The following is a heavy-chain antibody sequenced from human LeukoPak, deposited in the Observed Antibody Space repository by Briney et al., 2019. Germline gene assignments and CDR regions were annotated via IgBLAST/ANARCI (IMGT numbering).Heavy chain of an antibody. J-gene: IGHJ5*02. CDR3: ARMTVSGRDNWFDP. D-gene: IGHD6-19*01. CDR2: LNPNSGKT. Sequence: ASVKVSCKASGYTFTSYDINWVRQATGQGLEWMGWLNPNSGKTGYAQKFQSRVTITRNTPINTAYMELSSLTSEDTAVYYCARMTVSGRDNWFDPWGQGTLVTVSS. CDR1: GYTFTSYD. V-gene: IGHV1-8*03.